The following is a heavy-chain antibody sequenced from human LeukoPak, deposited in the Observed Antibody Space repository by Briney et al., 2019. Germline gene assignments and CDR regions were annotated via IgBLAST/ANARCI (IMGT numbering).Heavy chain of an antibody. CDR2: INPNSGGT. CDR3: ARAPWQDLKYYYFDY. Sequence: ASVKVSCKASGYTFTGYYMHWVRQAPGQGLEWMGWINPNSGGTNYAQKFQGRVTTTRDTSISTAYMELSRLRSGDTAVYYCARAPWQDLKYYYFDYWGQGTLVTVSS. CDR1: GYTFTGYY. J-gene: IGHJ4*02. D-gene: IGHD5-24*01. V-gene: IGHV1-2*02.